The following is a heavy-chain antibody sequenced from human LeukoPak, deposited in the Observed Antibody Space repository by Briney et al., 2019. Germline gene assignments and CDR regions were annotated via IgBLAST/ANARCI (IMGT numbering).Heavy chain of an antibody. Sequence: PGGSLRLSCAASGFTFSSYAMSWVRQAPGKWLEWVSAISGSGGSTYYADSVKGRFTISRDNSKNTLYLQMNSLRAEDTAVYYCAKDGDSSGYPYYFDYWGQGTLVTVSS. CDR3: AKDGDSSGYPYYFDY. J-gene: IGHJ4*02. CDR1: GFTFSSYA. V-gene: IGHV3-23*01. CDR2: ISGSGGST. D-gene: IGHD3-22*01.